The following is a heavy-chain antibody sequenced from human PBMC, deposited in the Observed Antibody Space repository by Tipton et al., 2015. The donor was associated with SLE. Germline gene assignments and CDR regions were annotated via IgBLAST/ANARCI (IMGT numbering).Heavy chain of an antibody. Sequence: TLSLTCTVSGGSISSGSYYWSWIRQPPGKGLEWIGYIYYSGSTNYNPSLKSRVTISVDTSKNQFSLKLSSVTAADTAVYYCARRSSSGWYDSDAFDIWGQGTMVTVSS. CDR3: ARRSSSGWYDSDAFDI. J-gene: IGHJ3*02. CDR2: IYYSGST. V-gene: IGHV4-61*01. D-gene: IGHD6-19*01. CDR1: GGSISSGSYY.